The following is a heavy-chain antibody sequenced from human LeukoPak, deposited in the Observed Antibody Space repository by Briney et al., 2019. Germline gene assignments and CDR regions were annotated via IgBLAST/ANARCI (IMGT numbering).Heavy chain of an antibody. Sequence: PSETLSLTYTVSGVSISSSNSYWGWIRQPPGKGLEWIGSIYYSGNTYYNASLKSQVSISIDTSKNQFSLRLTSVTAADTAVYYCARQTGSGLFILPGGQGTLVTVSS. CDR1: GVSISSSNSY. D-gene: IGHD3/OR15-3a*01. V-gene: IGHV4-39*01. CDR3: ARQTGSGLFILP. J-gene: IGHJ4*02. CDR2: IYYSGNT.